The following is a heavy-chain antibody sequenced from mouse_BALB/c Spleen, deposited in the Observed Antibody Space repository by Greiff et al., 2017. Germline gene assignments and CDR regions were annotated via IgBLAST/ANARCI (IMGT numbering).Heavy chain of an antibody. Sequence: QVHVKQSGAELVRPGTSVKISCKASGYTFTNYWLGWVKQRPGHGLEWIGDIYPGGGYTNYNEKFKGKATLTADTSSSTAYMQLSSLTSEDSAVYFCAREYGKDYWGQGTTLTVSS. CDR2: IYPGGGYT. CDR1: GYTFTNYW. J-gene: IGHJ2*01. CDR3: AREYGKDY. D-gene: IGHD2-10*02. V-gene: IGHV1-63*02.